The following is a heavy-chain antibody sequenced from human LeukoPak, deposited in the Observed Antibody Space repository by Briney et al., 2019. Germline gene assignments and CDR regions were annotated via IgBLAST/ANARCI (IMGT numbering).Heavy chain of an antibody. V-gene: IGHV1-2*02. J-gene: IGHJ3*02. Sequence: ASVKVSCKASGYTFTGYYMHWVRQAPGQGLEWMGWINPKSGGTNYAQKFQGRVTMTRDTSTSTVYMELSSLTSEDTAVYYCARGRGVVVPAAPTGDPFDIWGQGTMVTVSS. CDR2: INPKSGGT. D-gene: IGHD2-2*01. CDR1: GYTFTGYY. CDR3: ARGRGVVVPAAPTGDPFDI.